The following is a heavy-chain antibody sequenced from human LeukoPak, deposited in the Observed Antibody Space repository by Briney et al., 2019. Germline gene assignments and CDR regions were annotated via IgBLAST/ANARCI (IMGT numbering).Heavy chain of an antibody. V-gene: IGHV3-23*01. CDR3: AKENVPTVMGATGYFDY. Sequence: GGSLRLSCAASGFTFSSYAMSWVRQAPGKGLEWVSAISGSGGSTYYADSVKGRFTISRDNSKNTLYLQMNSLRAEDTAVYYCAKENVPTVMGATGYFDYWGQGTLVTVSS. J-gene: IGHJ4*02. D-gene: IGHD1-26*01. CDR1: GFTFSSYA. CDR2: ISGSGGST.